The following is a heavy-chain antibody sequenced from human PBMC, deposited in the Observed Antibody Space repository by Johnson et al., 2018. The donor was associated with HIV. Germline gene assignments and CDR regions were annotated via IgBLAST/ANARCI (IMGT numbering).Heavy chain of an antibody. CDR2: ISFDGHNA. D-gene: IGHD4-23*01. V-gene: IGHV3-30*04. CDR1: EFSFSDYG. CDR3: ASGEDYGGNYGAFDI. J-gene: IGHJ3*02. Sequence: VQLVESGGGVVQPGKSVRLSCAASEFSFSDYGMHWVRQAPGKGLAWVAVISFDGHNAYYADSVKGRFTISRHNSKNTLYLQMHSLRADDTAVYYCASGEDYGGNYGAFDIWGQGTMVTVSS.